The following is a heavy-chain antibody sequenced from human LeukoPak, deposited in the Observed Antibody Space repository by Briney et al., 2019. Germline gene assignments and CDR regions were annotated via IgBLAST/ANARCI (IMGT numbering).Heavy chain of an antibody. CDR3: ARDTNGLAY. D-gene: IGHD2-8*01. V-gene: IGHV3-74*01. Sequence: QPGGSLRLSCAASGFTFSSHRMHWVRQAPGKGLVWVSCVSTDGSTTNYADSVKGRFTISRDNAKNTLYLQMNSLRVEDTAAYYCARDTNGLAYWGLGTRVTVSS. J-gene: IGHJ4*02. CDR2: VSTDGSTT. CDR1: GFTFSSHR.